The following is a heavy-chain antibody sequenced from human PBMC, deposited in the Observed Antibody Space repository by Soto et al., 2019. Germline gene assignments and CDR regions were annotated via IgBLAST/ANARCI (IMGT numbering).Heavy chain of an antibody. CDR3: ARWWSGSRQGFDP. CDR1: GVSFSGYY. D-gene: IGHD3-3*01. CDR2: INHSGST. V-gene: IGHV4-34*01. Sequence: SETLSLTCAVYGVSFSGYYWSWIRQPPGKGLEWIGEINHSGSTNYNPSLKSRVTISVDTSKNQFSLKLTSVTAADTAVYYCARWWSGSRQGFDPWGQGTLVTVSS. J-gene: IGHJ5*02.